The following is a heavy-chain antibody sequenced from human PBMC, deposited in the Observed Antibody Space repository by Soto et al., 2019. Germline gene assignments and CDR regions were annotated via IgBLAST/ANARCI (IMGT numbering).Heavy chain of an antibody. J-gene: IGHJ6*02. V-gene: IGHV1-58*01. Sequence: QMQLVQSGPEVKKPGTSVKVSCKASGFTFTSSAVQWVRQARGQRLERIGWIVVGSGNTNYAQKFQERVTITRDMSTSTAYMELSSLRSEDTAVYYCAAAVAAATYYYYGMDVWGQGTTVTVSS. CDR2: IVVGSGNT. CDR3: AAAVAAATYYYYGMDV. CDR1: GFTFTSSA. D-gene: IGHD1-26*01.